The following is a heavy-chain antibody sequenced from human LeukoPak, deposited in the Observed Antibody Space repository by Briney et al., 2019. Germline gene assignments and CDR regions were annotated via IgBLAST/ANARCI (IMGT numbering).Heavy chain of an antibody. CDR3: ARDYGDYRLDY. D-gene: IGHD4-17*01. Sequence: GGSLRLSCAASGFTFSSYWMHWVRQAPGKGLMWVSRINSDGSSTSYADSVKGRFTISRDNAKNTLYLQMNGLRAEDTAVYYCARDYGDYRLDYWGQGTLVTVSS. J-gene: IGHJ4*02. CDR1: GFTFSSYW. V-gene: IGHV3-74*01. CDR2: INSDGSST.